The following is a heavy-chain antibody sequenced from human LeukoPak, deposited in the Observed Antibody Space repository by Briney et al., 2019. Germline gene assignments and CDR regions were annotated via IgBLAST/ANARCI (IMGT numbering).Heavy chain of an antibody. CDR2: IYGGGTT. D-gene: IGHD5-12*01. J-gene: IGHJ4*02. V-gene: IGHV3-53*01. CDR1: GFTVSSTY. Sequence: GGSLRLSCAASGFTVSSTYMSWVRQAPGKGLEWVSLIYGGGTTYYADSVKGRFTISRDNSKNTLYLQMNSLRAEDTAVYYCARVGGYSGYDPPDYWGQGTLVTVSS. CDR3: ARVGGYSGYDPPDY.